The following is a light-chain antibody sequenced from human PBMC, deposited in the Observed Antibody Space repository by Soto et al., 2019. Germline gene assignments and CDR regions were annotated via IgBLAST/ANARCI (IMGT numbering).Light chain of an antibody. J-gene: IGKJ3*01. CDR2: LGS. CDR1: QSLRHSIGYNY. Sequence: DSVMTQSPLSLPVTPGEPASISCRSSQSLRHSIGYNYLDWYLQKPGQSPQLLISLGSNRASGVPDRFSGSGSGTNFTLKISRVEAEDVGIYYCMQALQTPITFGPGTKVDIK. V-gene: IGKV2-28*01. CDR3: MQALQTPIT.